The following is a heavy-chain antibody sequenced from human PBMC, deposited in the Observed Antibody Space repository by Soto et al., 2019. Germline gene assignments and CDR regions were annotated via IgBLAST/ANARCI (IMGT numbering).Heavy chain of an antibody. CDR1: GGSISSGDYY. Sequence: SETLSLTCTVSGGSISSGDYYWSWIRQPPGKGLEWIGYIYYSGSTYYNPSLKSRVTISVDTSKNQFSLKLSSVTAADTAVYYCARYCSGGSCYNGMDVWGQGTTVT. D-gene: IGHD2-15*01. V-gene: IGHV4-30-4*01. J-gene: IGHJ6*02. CDR3: ARYCSGGSCYNGMDV. CDR2: IYYSGST.